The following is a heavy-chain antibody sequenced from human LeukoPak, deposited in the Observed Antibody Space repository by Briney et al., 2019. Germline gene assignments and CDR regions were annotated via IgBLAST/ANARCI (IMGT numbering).Heavy chain of an antibody. CDR1: GCTFTAYY. Sequence: ASVKVSCKASGCTFTAYYMHWVRQAPGQGLEWMGWINPNSGDTKIAQKFQGRVTMTRDTSISTAYMELSSLRSDDTAVLYCARGPNYYDSSGFHYRDWGQGTLVTVSS. CDR3: ARGPNYYDSSGFHYRD. D-gene: IGHD3-22*01. V-gene: IGHV1-2*02. J-gene: IGHJ4*02. CDR2: INPNSGDT.